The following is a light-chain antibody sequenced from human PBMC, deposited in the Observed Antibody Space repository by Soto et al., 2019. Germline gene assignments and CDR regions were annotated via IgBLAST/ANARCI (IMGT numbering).Light chain of an antibody. CDR2: GAS. V-gene: IGKV3-20*01. CDR3: KQCGSSST. J-gene: IGKJ5*01. CDR1: QTFSNSF. Sequence: DIVLTQSPGTWYLSPGERGTLSRRASQTFSNSFLSWFQQIPGQDPRLLIYGASMRATGILDRFSGSGSGTDFTLTISRLEHEEFAVYYRKQCGSSSTVGQGTRLAI.